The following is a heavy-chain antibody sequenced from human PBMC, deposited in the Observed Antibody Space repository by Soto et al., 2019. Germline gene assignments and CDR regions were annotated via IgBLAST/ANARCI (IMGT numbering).Heavy chain of an antibody. CDR1: GGSFSGYI. V-gene: IGHV4-34*01. D-gene: IGHD1-26*01. J-gene: IGHJ4*02. CDR2: INHSGSA. Sequence: QVQLQQSGAGLLKPSETLSLTCDVYGGSFSGYIWTWIRQTPGKGLQWIGQINHSGSANYNPSLXSRVPISAHTSXXXFXXELSSVTAADTAVYYCARGLISGSHYSGGWYYFDSWGQGTQVTVSS. CDR3: ARGLISGSHYSGGWYYFDS.